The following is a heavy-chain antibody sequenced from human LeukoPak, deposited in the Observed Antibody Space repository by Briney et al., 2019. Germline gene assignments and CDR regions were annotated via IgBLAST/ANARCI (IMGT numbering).Heavy chain of an antibody. Sequence: ASVKVSCKASGLTFSNYGITWVRQAPGQGLEWVGWISAYDGNTNYAQKFQGRVTITTDESTSTAYMELSSLRSEDTAVYYCARELVSYCGGDCYYYYYYMDVWGKGTTVTVSS. V-gene: IGHV1-18*01. J-gene: IGHJ6*03. CDR2: ISAYDGNT. CDR3: ARELVSYCGGDCYYYYYYMDV. CDR1: GLTFSNYG. D-gene: IGHD2-21*01.